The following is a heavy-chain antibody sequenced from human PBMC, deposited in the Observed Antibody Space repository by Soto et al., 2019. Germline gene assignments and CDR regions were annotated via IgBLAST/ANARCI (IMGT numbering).Heavy chain of an antibody. J-gene: IGHJ5*02. Sequence: SETLTLTCSDSGGTISGYYWTWIRQPAGKGLEWIGRIYGSGNTKYNPSLQSRVTMSLDTSNNQFSLSLTSVTAADTAVYYCARGQRFSDWFDPWGQGTLVTVSS. D-gene: IGHD3-3*01. CDR1: GGTISGYY. CDR3: ARGQRFSDWFDP. CDR2: IYGSGNT. V-gene: IGHV4-4*07.